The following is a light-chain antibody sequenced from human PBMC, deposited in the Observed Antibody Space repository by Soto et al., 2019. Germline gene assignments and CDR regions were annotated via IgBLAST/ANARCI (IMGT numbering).Light chain of an antibody. CDR2: GAS. J-gene: IGKJ1*01. CDR1: QSVATN. CDR3: QQYNNWPQT. V-gene: IGKV3-15*01. Sequence: EAVLTQSPATLSVSPGERATLSCRASQSVATNLAWYQQRPGQAPRLLIYGASKRAVGLPARFSGSGSGTEFTLTITSLQSEDFAVYYCQQYNNWPQTFGQGTKLELK.